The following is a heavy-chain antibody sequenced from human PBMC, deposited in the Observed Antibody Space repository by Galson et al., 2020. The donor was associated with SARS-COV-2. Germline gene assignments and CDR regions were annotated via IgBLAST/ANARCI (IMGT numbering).Heavy chain of an antibody. D-gene: IGHD6-13*01. V-gene: IGHV1-2*02. Sequence: ASVKVSCKASGYTFTGYYMHWVRQAPGQGLEWMGWINPNSGGTNYAQKFQGRVTMTRDTSISTAYMELSRLRSDDTAVYYCARVWPYGGLAAAAFHWFDPWGQGTLVTVSS. CDR2: INPNSGGT. CDR3: ARVWPYGGLAAAAFHWFDP. J-gene: IGHJ5*02. CDR1: GYTFTGYY.